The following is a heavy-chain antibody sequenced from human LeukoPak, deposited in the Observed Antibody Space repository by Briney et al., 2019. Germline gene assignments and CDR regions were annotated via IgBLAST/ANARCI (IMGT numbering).Heavy chain of an antibody. J-gene: IGHJ3*02. CDR3: ARIDAFDI. CDR1: GFTFSKYN. Sequence: GGSLRLFCAASGFTFSKYNMNWVREAPGKGLEWVSYISSRGSYTYYADSVKGRFTISRDNAKNSLYLQMNSLRAEDTAVYYCARIDAFDIWGQGTMVTVSS. V-gene: IGHV3-21*06. CDR2: ISSRGSYT.